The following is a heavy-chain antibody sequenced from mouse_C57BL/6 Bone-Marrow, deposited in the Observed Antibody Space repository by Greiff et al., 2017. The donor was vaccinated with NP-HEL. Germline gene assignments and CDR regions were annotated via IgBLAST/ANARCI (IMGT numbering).Heavy chain of an antibody. J-gene: IGHJ1*03. CDR2: INYDGSST. D-gene: IGHD1-1*01. Sequence: EVKVVESEGGLVQPGSSMKLSCTASGFTFSDYYMAWVRQVPEKGLEWVANINYDGSSTYYLDSLKSRFIISRDNAKNILYLHMSSLKSEDTATYYCARSLRYWYFDVWGTGTTVTVSS. V-gene: IGHV5-16*01. CDR3: ARSLRYWYFDV. CDR1: GFTFSDYY.